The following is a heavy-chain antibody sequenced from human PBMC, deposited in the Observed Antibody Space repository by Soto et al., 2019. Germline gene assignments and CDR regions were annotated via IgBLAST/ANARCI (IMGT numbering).Heavy chain of an antibody. Sequence: VGSLRLSCAASGFTFSSYGMHWVRQAPGKGLEWVAVIWYDGSNKYYADSVKGRFTISRDNSKNTLYLQMNSLRAEDTAVYYCARDPRRVVVVAATFDYWGQGTLVTVSS. J-gene: IGHJ4*02. CDR3: ARDPRRVVVVAATFDY. CDR2: IWYDGSNK. V-gene: IGHV3-33*01. D-gene: IGHD2-15*01. CDR1: GFTFSSYG.